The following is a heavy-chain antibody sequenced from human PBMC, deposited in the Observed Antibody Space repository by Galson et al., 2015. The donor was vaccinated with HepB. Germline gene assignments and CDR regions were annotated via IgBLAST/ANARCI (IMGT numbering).Heavy chain of an antibody. Sequence: SVKVSCKASGYSFSNYGISWVRQAPGQGLEWLGWSSAYRDTANYAQIVQGRVTMTTDTSTSTAYMELRSLTSDDTAMYYCVRDWYCRGRNCFDFFDAWGQGTLVTVSS. CDR1: GYSFSNYG. V-gene: IGHV1-18*04. CDR2: SSAYRDTA. D-gene: IGHD2-15*01. CDR3: VRDWYCRGRNCFDFFDA. J-gene: IGHJ5*02.